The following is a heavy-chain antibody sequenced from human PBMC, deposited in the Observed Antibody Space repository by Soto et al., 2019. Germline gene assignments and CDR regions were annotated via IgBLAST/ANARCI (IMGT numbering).Heavy chain of an antibody. CDR1: GYSFTSYW. J-gene: IGHJ4*02. CDR2: IYPGDSDT. Sequence: GESLKISCKGSGYSFTSYWIGWVCQMPGKGLEWMGIIYPGDSDTRYSPSFQGQVTISADKSISTAYLQWSSLKASDTAMYYCARGGHIVVVPAANFDYWGQGTLGTAPQ. V-gene: IGHV5-51*01. D-gene: IGHD2-2*01. CDR3: ARGGHIVVVPAANFDY.